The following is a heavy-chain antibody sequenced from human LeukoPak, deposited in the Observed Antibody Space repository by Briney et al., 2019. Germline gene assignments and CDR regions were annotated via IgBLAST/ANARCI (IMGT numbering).Heavy chain of an antibody. CDR3: AKDIDTPPYSSGWYGVLDY. CDR1: GFTFDDYA. D-gene: IGHD6-19*01. V-gene: IGHV3-9*01. Sequence: PGRSLRLSCAASGFTFDDYAMHWVRQAPGKGLEGVSGISWNSGSIGYADSVKGRFTISRDNAKNSLYLQMNSLRAEDTALYYCAKDIDTPPYSSGWYGVLDYWGQGTLVTVSS. J-gene: IGHJ4*02. CDR2: ISWNSGSI.